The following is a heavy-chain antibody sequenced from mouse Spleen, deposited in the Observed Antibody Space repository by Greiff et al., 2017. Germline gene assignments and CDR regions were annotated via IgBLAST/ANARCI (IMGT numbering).Heavy chain of an antibody. J-gene: IGHJ4*01. CDR1: GFSLTSYG. CDR2: IWSGGST. V-gene: IGHV2-2*02. Sequence: VQLVESGPGLVQPSQSLSITCTVSGFSLTSYGVHWVRQSPGKGLEWLGVIWSGGSTDYNAAFISRLSISKDNSKSQVFFKMNSLQANDTAIYYCARNPHYGSSPYYAMDYWGQGTSVTVSS. CDR3: ARNPHYGSSPYYAMDY. D-gene: IGHD1-1*01.